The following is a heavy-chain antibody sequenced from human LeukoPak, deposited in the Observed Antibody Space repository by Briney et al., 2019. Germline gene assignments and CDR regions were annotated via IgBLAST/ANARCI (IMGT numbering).Heavy chain of an antibody. CDR3: ARRDPGRSEVFDY. D-gene: IGHD3-3*01. CDR1: GYSISSGFY. J-gene: IGHJ4*02. Sequence: SETLSLTCSVSGYSISSGFYWGWIRQPPGKGLECIGSMFHSGSTYYNPSLKSRVTISVDTSKNQLSLKLSSVTAADTAVYYCARRDPGRSEVFDYWGQRTLVTVSS. V-gene: IGHV4-38-2*02. CDR2: MFHSGST.